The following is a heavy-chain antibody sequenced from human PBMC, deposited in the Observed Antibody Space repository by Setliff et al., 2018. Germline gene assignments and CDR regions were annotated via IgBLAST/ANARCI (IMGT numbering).Heavy chain of an antibody. D-gene: IGHD3-22*01. CDR1: GGTFSSYA. J-gene: IGHJ3*02. CDR3: ARDNYYDSTQDAFDI. CDR2: IIPILGIA. Sequence: SVKVSCKASGGTFSSYAISWVRQAPGQGLEWMGGIIPILGIANYAQKFQGRVTITADESTSTAYMELSSLRSEDTAVYYCARDNYYDSTQDAFDIWGQGTMVTVSS. V-gene: IGHV1-69*10.